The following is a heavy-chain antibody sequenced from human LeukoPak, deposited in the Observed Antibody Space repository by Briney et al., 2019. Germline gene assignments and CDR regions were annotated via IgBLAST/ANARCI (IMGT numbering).Heavy chain of an antibody. J-gene: IGHJ5*02. Sequence: ASVKVSCKASGYTFTSYYMHWVRQAPGQGLEWMGIINPSGGSTSYAQKFQGRVTMTRDMSTSTVYMELSSLRSEDTAVYYCARAPPPSSSWYGNWFDPWGQGTLVTVSS. V-gene: IGHV1-46*01. D-gene: IGHD6-13*01. CDR3: ARAPPPSSSWYGNWFDP. CDR2: INPSGGST. CDR1: GYTFTSYY.